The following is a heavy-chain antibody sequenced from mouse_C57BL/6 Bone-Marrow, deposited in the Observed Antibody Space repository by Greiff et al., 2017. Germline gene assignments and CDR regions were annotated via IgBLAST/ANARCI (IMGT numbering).Heavy chain of an antibody. D-gene: IGHD1-1*02. CDR1: GYTFTSYW. CDR2: IDPSDSYT. V-gene: IGHV1-69*01. J-gene: IGHJ3*01. CDR3: AREVGGGFAY. Sequence: QVQLQQPGAELVMPGASVKLSCKASGYTFTSYWMHWVKQRPGQGLEWIGEIDPSDSYTNYNQKFKGKSTLTVDKYSSTAYMQLSSLASEGSAVYYWAREVGGGFAYWGQGTLGTGSA.